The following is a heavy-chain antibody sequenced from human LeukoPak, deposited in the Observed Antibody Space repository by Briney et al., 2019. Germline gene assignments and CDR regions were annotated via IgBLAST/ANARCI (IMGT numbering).Heavy chain of an antibody. CDR3: ARSRGPNTFGGVHDY. CDR1: GFTFSTYA. D-gene: IGHD3-16*01. V-gene: IGHV3-23*01. Sequence: GGSLRLSCAASGFTFSTYAMSWVRQAPGKGLEWVSGISGSGGSTYYADSVKGRFTISRDNSKNTLYLQMNSLRAEDTAVYYCARSRGPNTFGGVHDYWGQGTLVTVSS. J-gene: IGHJ4*02. CDR2: ISGSGGST.